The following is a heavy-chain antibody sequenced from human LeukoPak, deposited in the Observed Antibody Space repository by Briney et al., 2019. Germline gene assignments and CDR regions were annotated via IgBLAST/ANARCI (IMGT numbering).Heavy chain of an antibody. CDR1: GGSFSGYY. V-gene: IGHV4-34*01. CDR2: INHSGST. CDR3: ARHQLAASYRY. Sequence: SETLSLTCAVYGGSFSGYYWSWIRQPPGKGLEWIGEINHSGSTNYNPSLKSRVTISVDTSKNQFSLKLSSVTAADTAVYYCARHQLAASYRYWGRGTLVTVSS. J-gene: IGHJ4*02. D-gene: IGHD3-16*02.